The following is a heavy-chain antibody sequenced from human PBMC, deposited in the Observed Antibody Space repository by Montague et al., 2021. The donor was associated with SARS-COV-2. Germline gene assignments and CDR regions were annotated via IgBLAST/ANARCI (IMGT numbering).Heavy chain of an antibody. CDR3: AKPLATGNYYY. CDR2: ISYRGDP. Sequence: SETLSLTCTVSGGSISSSNYYWGWVRQPPGKGLEWIGSISYRGDPYYNPSLKGRLTISVDTSQNQFSLKLSSVTAADTAVYYCAKPLATGNYYYWGQGTLVTVSS. J-gene: IGHJ4*02. D-gene: IGHD1-1*01. CDR1: GGSISSSNYY. V-gene: IGHV4-39*01.